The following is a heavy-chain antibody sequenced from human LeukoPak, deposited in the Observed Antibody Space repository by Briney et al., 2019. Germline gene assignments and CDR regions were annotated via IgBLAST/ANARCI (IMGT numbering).Heavy chain of an antibody. V-gene: IGHV3-33*01. CDR3: ARDRGSREDGMDV. CDR1: GFTFSSYG. J-gene: IGHJ6*02. CDR2: IWSDGSNK. D-gene: IGHD1-26*01. Sequence: GRSLRLSCAASGFTFSSYGMHWVRQAPGKGLEWVAVIWSDGSNKFYADSVKGRFTISRDNSKNTLYLQLNSLRAEDTAVYNCARDRGSREDGMDVWGQGTTVTVSS.